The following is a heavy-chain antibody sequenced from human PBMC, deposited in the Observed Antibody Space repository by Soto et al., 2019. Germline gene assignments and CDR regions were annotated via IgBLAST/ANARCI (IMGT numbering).Heavy chain of an antibody. CDR3: ARDPGSGSYYGWFEP. V-gene: IGHV4-59*01. J-gene: IGHJ5*02. CDR1: GGSISSYY. D-gene: IGHD3-10*01. Sequence: SETLSLTCTVSGGSISSYYWSWIRQPPGKGLEWIGYIYYSGSTNYNPSLKSRVTISVDTSKNQFSLKLSSVTAADTAVYYCARDPGSGSYYGWFEPWGQGTLVTVSS. CDR2: IYYSGST.